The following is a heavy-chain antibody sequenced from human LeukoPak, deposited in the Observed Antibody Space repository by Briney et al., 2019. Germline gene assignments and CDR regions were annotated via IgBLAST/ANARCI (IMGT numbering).Heavy chain of an antibody. J-gene: IGHJ4*02. CDR3: ARAITGYSSGWYEGYYFDY. V-gene: IGHV4-34*01. D-gene: IGHD6-19*01. CDR2: INHSGST. CDR1: GGSFSGYY. Sequence: SGTLSLTCAVYGGSFSGYYWSWIRQPPGKGLEWIGEINHSGSTNYNPSLKSRVTISVDTSKNQFSLKLSSVTAADTAVYYCARAITGYSSGWYEGYYFDYWGQGTLVTVSS.